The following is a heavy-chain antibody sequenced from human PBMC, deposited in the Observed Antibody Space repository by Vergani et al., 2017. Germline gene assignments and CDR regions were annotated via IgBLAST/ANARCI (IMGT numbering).Heavy chain of an antibody. CDR3: AGELEGADAFDI. Sequence: QVQLVQSGAEVKQPGSSVKVSCKASGGTFSSYAISWVRQAPGQGLEWMGSIIPIFGTANYAQKFQGRVTITADESTSTAYVELSSLRSEDTAVYSCAGELEGADAFDIWGQGTMVTVSS. V-gene: IGHV1-69*18. J-gene: IGHJ3*02. D-gene: IGHD1-26*01. CDR1: GGTFSSYA. CDR2: IIPIFGTA.